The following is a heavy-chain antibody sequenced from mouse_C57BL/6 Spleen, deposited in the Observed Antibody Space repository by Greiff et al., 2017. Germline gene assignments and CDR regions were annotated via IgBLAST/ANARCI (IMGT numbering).Heavy chain of an antibody. V-gene: IGHV1-81*01. CDR3: ARRDDGYYYFDY. D-gene: IGHD2-3*01. J-gene: IGHJ2*01. CDR1: GYTFTSYG. Sequence: QVQLQQSGAELARPGASVKLSCKASGYTFTSYGISWVKQRTGQGLEWIGEIYPRSGNTYYNEKFKGKATLTADKSSSTAYMELRSLTSEDSAVYFCARRDDGYYYFDYWVQGTTLTVSS. CDR2: IYPRSGNT.